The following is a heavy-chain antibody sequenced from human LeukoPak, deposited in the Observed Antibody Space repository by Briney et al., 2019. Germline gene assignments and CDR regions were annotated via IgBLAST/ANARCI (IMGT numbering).Heavy chain of an antibody. CDR3: AKVHSYGWLHNFDY. CDR2: ISFDGNNK. Sequence: RSLSLSCAASGFTFSSSGIHWGRPAPGKGLEWVAAISFDGNNKYYTDSVKGRFTISRDNSKNTVFLQMNSLKPEDTAVYYCAKVHSYGWLHNFDYWGQGTLVTVSS. J-gene: IGHJ4*02. CDR1: GFTFSSSG. D-gene: IGHD5-24*01. V-gene: IGHV3-30*18.